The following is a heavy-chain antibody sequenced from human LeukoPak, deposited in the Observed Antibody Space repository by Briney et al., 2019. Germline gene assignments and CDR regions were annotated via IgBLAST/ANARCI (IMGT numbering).Heavy chain of an antibody. CDR1: GGSISSSSYY. Sequence: PSETLSLTCTVSGGSISSSSYYWGWIRQPPGKGLEWIGSIYYSGSTYYNPSLKSRVTISVDTSKNQFSLKLSSVTAADTAVYYCARLEGGYWYFDLWGRGTPVTVSS. CDR2: IYYSGST. J-gene: IGHJ2*01. V-gene: IGHV4-39*01. CDR3: ARLEGGYWYFDL. D-gene: IGHD3-16*01.